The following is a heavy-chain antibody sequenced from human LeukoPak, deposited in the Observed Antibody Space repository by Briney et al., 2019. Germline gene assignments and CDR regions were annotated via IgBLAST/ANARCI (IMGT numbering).Heavy chain of an antibody. CDR3: ASPYSSAWYDYVVFAFDI. CDR1: GDTFTDYY. Sequence: GASVKVSCKASGDTFTDYYLHWVRQAPGQGLEWMGWINPNSGDTNYAQKFQGRVTMTRDTSVSTAYMELSRLTSDDTAVYYCASPYSSAWYDYVVFAFDIWGQGTMVTVSS. CDR2: INPNSGDT. D-gene: IGHD6-19*01. J-gene: IGHJ3*02. V-gene: IGHV1-2*02.